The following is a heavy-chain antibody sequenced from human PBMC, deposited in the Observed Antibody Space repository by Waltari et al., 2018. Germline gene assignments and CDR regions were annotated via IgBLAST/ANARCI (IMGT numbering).Heavy chain of an antibody. CDR1: GFTFSSYA. CDR2: IYSGGST. Sequence: EVQLLESGGGLVQPGGSLRLSCAASGFTFSSYAMSWVRKAPGKGLEWVSVIYSGGSTYYADSVKGRFTISRDNSKNTLYLQMNSLRAEDTAVYYCAKVGGETGTKRDAFDIWGQGTMVTVSS. D-gene: IGHD1-1*01. V-gene: IGHV3-23*03. J-gene: IGHJ3*02. CDR3: AKVGGETGTKRDAFDI.